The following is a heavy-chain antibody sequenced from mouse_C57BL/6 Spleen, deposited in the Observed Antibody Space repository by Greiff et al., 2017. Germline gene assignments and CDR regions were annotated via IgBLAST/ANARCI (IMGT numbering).Heavy chain of an antibody. D-gene: IGHD1-1*01. CDR2: ISYDGSN. Sequence: VQLKESGPGLVKPSQSLSLTCSVTGYSITSGYYWNWIRQFPGNKLEWMGYISYDGSNNYNPSLKNRISITRDTSKNQFFLKLNSVTTEDTATYYCARDYGSSYHYAMDYWGQGTSVTVSS. CDR3: ARDYGSSYHYAMDY. CDR1: GYSITSGYY. J-gene: IGHJ4*01. V-gene: IGHV3-6*01.